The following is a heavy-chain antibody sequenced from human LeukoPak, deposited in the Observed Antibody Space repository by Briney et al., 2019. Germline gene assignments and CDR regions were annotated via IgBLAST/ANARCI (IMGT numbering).Heavy chain of an antibody. Sequence: GGALRLSCAASGFTFSSYGMHGVRQAPGKGLEGVAVIWYDGSNKYYADSVKGRFTISRDNSKNTLYLQMNSLRAEDTAVYYCARPSSGWYYFDYWGQGTLVTVSS. J-gene: IGHJ4*02. CDR3: ARPSSGWYYFDY. D-gene: IGHD6-19*01. V-gene: IGHV3-33*01. CDR2: IWYDGSNK. CDR1: GFTFSSYG.